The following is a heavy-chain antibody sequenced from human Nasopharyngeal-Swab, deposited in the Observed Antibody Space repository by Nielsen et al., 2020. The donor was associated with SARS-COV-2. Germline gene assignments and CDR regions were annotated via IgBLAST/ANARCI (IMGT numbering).Heavy chain of an antibody. CDR1: GFTFSDNW. CDR2: INSDGSTT. J-gene: IGHJ6*02. V-gene: IGHV3-74*01. CDR3: ARDHRLGVGGYYGMDV. D-gene: IGHD3-16*01. Sequence: GESLKISCAASGFTFSDNWMHWVRQGPGKGLVWVSRINSDGSTTNYADSVKGRFTISRDNAKNSLYLQMNSLRAEDTAVYYCARDHRLGVGGYYGMDVWGQGTTVTVSS.